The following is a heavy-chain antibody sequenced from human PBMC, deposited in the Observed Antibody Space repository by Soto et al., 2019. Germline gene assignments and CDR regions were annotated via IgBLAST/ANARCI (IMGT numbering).Heavy chain of an antibody. CDR1: GFTFSSYS. J-gene: IGHJ4*02. Sequence: GGSLRLSCAASGFTFSSYSMNWVRQAPGKGLEWVSSISSSSSYIYYADSVKGRFTISRDNAKNSLYLQMNSLRAEDTAVYYCARAVSSRYPFDYWGQGTLVTVSS. D-gene: IGHD3-16*02. CDR3: ARAVSSRYPFDY. V-gene: IGHV3-21*01. CDR2: ISSSSSYI.